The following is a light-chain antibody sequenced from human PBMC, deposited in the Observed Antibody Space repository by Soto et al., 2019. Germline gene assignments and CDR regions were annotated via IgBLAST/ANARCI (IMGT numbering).Light chain of an antibody. CDR1: QSVNSN. Sequence: EIVMTQSPATLSVSTGEGATLSCRASQSVNSNLAWYRHKPGQAPRLLIYRASTRAAGLPDRFSGSGSGTEFTLTISSLQSEDFAVYYCQQYHKWPITFGQGTRLEIK. V-gene: IGKV3-15*01. CDR2: RAS. J-gene: IGKJ5*01. CDR3: QQYHKWPIT.